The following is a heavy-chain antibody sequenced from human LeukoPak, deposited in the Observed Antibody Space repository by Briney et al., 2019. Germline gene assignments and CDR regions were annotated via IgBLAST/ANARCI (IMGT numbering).Heavy chain of an antibody. CDR2: ISSSGSTI. CDR1: GFTFSSYS. CDR3: ARGKQLAYFDY. Sequence: PGGSLRLSCAASGFTFSSYSMNWVRQAPGKGLEWVSYISSSGSTIYYADSVKGRFTISRDNAKNSLYLQMNSLRAEDTAVYYCARGKQLAYFDYWGQGTLVTVSS. V-gene: IGHV3-48*04. J-gene: IGHJ4*02. D-gene: IGHD6-6*01.